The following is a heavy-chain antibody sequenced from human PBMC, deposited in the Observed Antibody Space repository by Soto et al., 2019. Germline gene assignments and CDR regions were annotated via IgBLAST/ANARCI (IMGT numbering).Heavy chain of an antibody. D-gene: IGHD3-16*01. Sequence: SETLSLTCAVYGGSFSGYYWSWIRQLPGKGLGWIGEINHSGSTNYNPSLKSRVTISVDTSKNQFSLKMSSVTAADTAVYYCARKALQRGPTSPGGFDYWGQGTLVTVSS. V-gene: IGHV4-34*01. CDR2: INHSGST. J-gene: IGHJ4*02. CDR1: GGSFSGYY. CDR3: ARKALQRGPTSPGGFDY.